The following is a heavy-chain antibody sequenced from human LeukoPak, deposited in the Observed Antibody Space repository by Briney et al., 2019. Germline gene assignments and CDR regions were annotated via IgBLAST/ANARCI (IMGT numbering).Heavy chain of an antibody. CDR3: AGDRGITITKDFDY. V-gene: IGHV1-24*01. D-gene: IGHD1-1*01. CDR1: GFTFSSYS. J-gene: IGHJ4*02. CDR2: YDPEEGGI. Sequence: GGSLRLSCAASGFTFSSYSMNWVRQAPGKGLEWMGGYDPEEGGIIYAQKFLDRVTMTEDTSTTTAYMEVSSLRSEDTAVYFCAGDRGITITKDFDYWGQGTLVTVSS.